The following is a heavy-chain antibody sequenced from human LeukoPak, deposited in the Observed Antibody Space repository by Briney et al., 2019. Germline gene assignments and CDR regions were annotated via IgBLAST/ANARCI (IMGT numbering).Heavy chain of an antibody. V-gene: IGHV1-69*01. Sequence: SVKVSCKASGGTFSSYAISWVRQAPGQGLEWMGGIIPIFGTANYAQKFQGRVTITADESTSTAYMELSSLRSENTAVYYCARAGGGSYHYYYYYYMDVWGKGTTVTVSS. D-gene: IGHD2-15*01. J-gene: IGHJ6*03. CDR1: GGTFSSYA. CDR2: IIPIFGTA. CDR3: ARAGGGSYHYYYYYYMDV.